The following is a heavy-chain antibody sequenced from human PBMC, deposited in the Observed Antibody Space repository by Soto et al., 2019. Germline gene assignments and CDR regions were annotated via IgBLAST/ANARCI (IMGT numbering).Heavy chain of an antibody. CDR1: GGSINSYY. J-gene: IGHJ4*02. CDR3: ARAWGYYFDY. CDR2: IYYSGST. D-gene: IGHD3-16*01. V-gene: IGHV4-59*01. Sequence: QVQLQESGPGLVKPSETLSLTCTVSGGSINSYYWSWIRQPPGKGLEWIGYIYYSGSTNYNPSLKSRVTISVDTSKNPFSLKLSSVTAADTAVYYCARAWGYYFDYWGQGTLVTVSS.